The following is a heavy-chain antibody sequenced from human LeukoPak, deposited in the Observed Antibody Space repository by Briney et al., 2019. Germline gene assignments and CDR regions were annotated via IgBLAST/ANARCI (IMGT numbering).Heavy chain of an antibody. D-gene: IGHD3-10*01. Sequence: ASVKVSCKASGYSFTNYAMNWVRQAPGQGLEWMGIINPSGGSTSYAQKFQGRVTMTRDTSTSTVYMELSSLRSEDTAVYYCARAERRYGSVDYYYMDVWGKGTTVTISS. CDR3: ARAERRYGSVDYYYMDV. V-gene: IGHV1-46*01. CDR2: INPSGGST. J-gene: IGHJ6*03. CDR1: GYSFTNYA.